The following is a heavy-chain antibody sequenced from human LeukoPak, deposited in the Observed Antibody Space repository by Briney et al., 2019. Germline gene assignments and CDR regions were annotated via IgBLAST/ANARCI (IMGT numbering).Heavy chain of an antibody. CDR3: ARGIGDDSSGYYASAYYYGMDV. J-gene: IGHJ6*02. D-gene: IGHD3-22*01. CDR1: GFTLSSYW. Sequence: GGSLRLSCAASGFTLSSYWMHWVRQAPGKGLEWVAVIWYDGSNKYYADSVKGRFTISRDNSKNTLYLQMNSLRAEDTAVYYCARGIGDDSSGYYASAYYYGMDVWGQGTTVTVSS. V-gene: IGHV3-33*08. CDR2: IWYDGSNK.